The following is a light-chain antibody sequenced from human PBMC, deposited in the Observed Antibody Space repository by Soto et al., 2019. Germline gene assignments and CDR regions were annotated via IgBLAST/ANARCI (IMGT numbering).Light chain of an antibody. CDR2: AAS. Sequence: DIQMTQSPSSLSASVGDRVTITCRASQDINNYLAWYQQKPGRVPKLLIHAASTLQSGDPSRFRGSGSGTDFTLTISSLQPEDVATYYCQKYNSAPYTFGQGTKLEIK. V-gene: IGKV1-27*01. J-gene: IGKJ2*01. CDR3: QKYNSAPYT. CDR1: QDINNY.